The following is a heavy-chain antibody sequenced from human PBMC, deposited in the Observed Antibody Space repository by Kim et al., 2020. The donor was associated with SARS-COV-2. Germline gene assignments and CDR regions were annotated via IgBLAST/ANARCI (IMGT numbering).Heavy chain of an antibody. V-gene: IGHV3-64D*09. D-gene: IGHD5-18*01. CDR3: VGGVVPVQLWFVTKAYYYYGMDV. CDR1: GFTFSSYA. CDR2: ISSNGGST. Sequence: GGSLRLSCSASGFTFSSYAMHWVRQAPGKGLEYVSAISSNGGSTYYADSVKGRFTISRDNSKNTLYLQMSSLRAEDTAVYYCVGGVVPVQLWFVTKAYYYYGMDVWGQGTTVTVSS. J-gene: IGHJ6*02.